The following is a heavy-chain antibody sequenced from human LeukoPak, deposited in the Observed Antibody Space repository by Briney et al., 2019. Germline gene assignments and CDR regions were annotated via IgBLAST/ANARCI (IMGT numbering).Heavy chain of an antibody. CDR2: IYYSGST. Sequence: SETLSLTCTVSGGSISSGDYYWSWIRQPPGKGLEWIGYIYYSGSTYYNPSLKSRVTISVDTSKNQFSLKLSSVTAADTAVYYCARLYYYDSRGLDYWGQGTLVTVSS. CDR3: ARLYYYDSRGLDY. V-gene: IGHV4-30-4*08. J-gene: IGHJ4*02. CDR1: GGSISSGDYY. D-gene: IGHD3-22*01.